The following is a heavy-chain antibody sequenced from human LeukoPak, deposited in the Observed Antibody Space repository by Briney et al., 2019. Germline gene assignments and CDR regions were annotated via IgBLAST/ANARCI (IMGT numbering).Heavy chain of an antibody. V-gene: IGHV5-51*01. CDR2: FYPGDSDA. J-gene: IGHJ4*02. D-gene: IGHD3-16*01. Sequence: GESLKISGKGSGYSFTNYWIGWVRQMPGKGLEWLGGFYPGDSDARYSPSFQGQVTISADKSTSTAYLEWSSLKPSDTAMYYCARAPCASTPCRGAFDYWCQGTLVTVSS. CDR1: GYSFTNYW. CDR3: ARAPCASTPCRGAFDY.